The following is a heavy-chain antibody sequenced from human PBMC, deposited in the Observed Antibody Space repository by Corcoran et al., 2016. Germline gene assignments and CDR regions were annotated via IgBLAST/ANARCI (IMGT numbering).Heavy chain of an antibody. CDR2: IIPIFGTA. V-gene: IGHV1-69*06. CDR3: AKGLRSSWYIIYYYYGMDV. Sequence: QVQLVQSGAEVKKPGSSVKVSCKASGGTFSSYAISWVRQAPGQGLEWMGGIIPIFGTANYAQKFQGRVTITADKSTSTAYMELSSLRSEDTAVYDCAKGLRSSWYIIYYYYGMDVWGQGTTVTVSS. CDR1: GGTFSSYA. J-gene: IGHJ6*02. D-gene: IGHD6-13*01.